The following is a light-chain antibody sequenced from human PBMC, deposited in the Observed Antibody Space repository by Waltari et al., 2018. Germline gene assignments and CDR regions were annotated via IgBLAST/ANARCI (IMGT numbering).Light chain of an antibody. J-gene: IGKJ2*01. Sequence: DIQMTQSPSALSASVGDRVTITCRASQSTTTWLAWYQQKPGKAPNLLIYRASTLKSGVPSRFSASGSGTEFTRTISGLQPDDFATYYCQQSYRYPATFGQGTKLEI. CDR3: QQSYRYPAT. CDR2: RAS. V-gene: IGKV1-5*03. CDR1: QSTTTW.